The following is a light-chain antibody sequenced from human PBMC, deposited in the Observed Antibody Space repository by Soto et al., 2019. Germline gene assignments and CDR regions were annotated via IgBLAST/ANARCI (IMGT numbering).Light chain of an antibody. Sequence: EIVLTQSPGTLSLSPGESATLSCRTSQSVTSSYLAWYQQKPGQAPRLLIYGASSRATGIPDRFSGSGSGTDSTLTISRLEPEDFAVYYCQQYGNSPWTFGQGTKVEIK. V-gene: IGKV3-20*01. CDR3: QQYGNSPWT. CDR1: QSVTSSY. CDR2: GAS. J-gene: IGKJ1*01.